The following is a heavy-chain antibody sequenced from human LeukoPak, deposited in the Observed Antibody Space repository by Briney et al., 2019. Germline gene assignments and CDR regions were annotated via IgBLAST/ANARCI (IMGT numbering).Heavy chain of an antibody. D-gene: IGHD6-6*01. CDR2: ISSSSSYI. V-gene: IGHV3-21*01. J-gene: IGHJ4*02. Sequence: GGSLRLSCAASGFTFSSYSMNWVRQAPGKGLEWVSSISSSSSYIYYADSVKGRFTISRDNAKNSLYLQMNSLRAEDTAVYYCARSHSSSDEFDYWGQGTLVTVSS. CDR1: GFTFSSYS. CDR3: ARSHSSSDEFDY.